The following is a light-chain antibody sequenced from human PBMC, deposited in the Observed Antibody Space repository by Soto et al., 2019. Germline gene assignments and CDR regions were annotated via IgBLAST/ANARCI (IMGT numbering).Light chain of an antibody. CDR1: SSDVGAYDY. CDR2: EVS. CDR3: ASHTTTNTRV. Sequence: QSVLTQPASVSGSPGQSIAISCTGTSSDVGAYDYVSWYQQHPDRAPRLVIYEVSNRPSGVSNRFSGSKSVNTVTLTISGLQAEDEADYYWASHTTTNTRVFGTGTKVTVL. J-gene: IGLJ1*01. V-gene: IGLV2-14*03.